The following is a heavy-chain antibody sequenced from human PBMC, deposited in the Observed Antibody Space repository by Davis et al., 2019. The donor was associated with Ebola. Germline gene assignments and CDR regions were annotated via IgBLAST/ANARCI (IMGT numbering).Heavy chain of an antibody. D-gene: IGHD2-8*02. J-gene: IGHJ5*02. V-gene: IGHV1-3*01. Sequence: AASVKVSCKASGYTFTSYAMHWVRQAPGQRLEWMGWINAGNGNTKYSQKFQGRVTITRDTSASTAYMELSSLRSEDTAVYYCARDNRHCTGGVCRNWFDPWGQGTLVTVSS. CDR1: GYTFTSYA. CDR2: INAGNGNT. CDR3: ARDNRHCTGGVCRNWFDP.